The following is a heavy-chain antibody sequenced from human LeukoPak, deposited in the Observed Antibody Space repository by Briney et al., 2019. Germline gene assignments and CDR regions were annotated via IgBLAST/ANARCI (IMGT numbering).Heavy chain of an antibody. J-gene: IGHJ6*03. Sequence: SETLSLTCSGSGGSISSGGYSWSWIRQPAGKGLEWIGRIYTSGSTNYGPSLKRRDTLSGDTSNNQFSLTLISVTPADTAVYYCARDYDNYYYYTDVWGKGTTVTAAS. CDR1: GGSISSGGYS. CDR2: IYTSGST. CDR3: ARDYDNYYYYTDV. V-gene: IGHV4-61*02. D-gene: IGHD3-16*01.